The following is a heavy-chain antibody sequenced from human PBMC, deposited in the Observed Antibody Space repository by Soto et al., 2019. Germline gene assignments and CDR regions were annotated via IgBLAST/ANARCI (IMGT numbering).Heavy chain of an antibody. CDR3: AKEGEYSSGWDNFDY. CDR2: ISGSGGST. V-gene: IGHV3-23*01. D-gene: IGHD6-19*01. CDR1: GFTFSSYA. Sequence: PGGSLRLSCAASGFTFSSYAMSWVRQAPGKGLEWVSAISGSGGSTYYADSVKGRLTISRDNSKNTLYLQMNSLRAEDTAVYYCAKEGEYSSGWDNFDYWGQGTLVTVSS. J-gene: IGHJ4*02.